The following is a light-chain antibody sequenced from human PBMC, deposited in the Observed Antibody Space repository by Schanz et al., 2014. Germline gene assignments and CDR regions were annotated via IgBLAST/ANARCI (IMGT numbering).Light chain of an antibody. J-gene: IGLJ3*02. CDR1: SSDVGTFNY. Sequence: QSALTQPASVSGSPGQSITLSCTGTSSDVGTFNYVSWYQQSPGKAPKLMIYGVSNRPSGVSNRFSGSRSGNTASLTISGLQAEDEADYYGCSYAGYWVFGGGTKLTVL. CDR2: GVS. CDR3: CSYAGYWV. V-gene: IGLV2-23*02.